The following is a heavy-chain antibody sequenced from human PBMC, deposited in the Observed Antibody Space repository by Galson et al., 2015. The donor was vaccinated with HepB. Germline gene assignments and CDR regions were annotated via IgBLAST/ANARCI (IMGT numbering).Heavy chain of an antibody. V-gene: IGHV3-7*03. D-gene: IGHD3-10*01. CDR1: GFTFSSYW. CDR3: AREGVYQGGSGSHPPDAFDI. J-gene: IGHJ3*02. Sequence: SLRLSCAASGFTFSSYWMSWVRQAPGKGLEWVANIKQDGSEKYYVDSVKGRFTISRDNAKNSLYLQMNSLRAEDTAVYYCAREGVYQGGSGSHPPDAFDIWGQGTMVTVSS. CDR2: IKQDGSEK.